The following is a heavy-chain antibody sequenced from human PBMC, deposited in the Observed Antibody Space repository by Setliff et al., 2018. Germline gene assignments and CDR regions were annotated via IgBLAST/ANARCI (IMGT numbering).Heavy chain of an antibody. CDR2: INQYGNET. CDR1: DLNFDKYW. J-gene: IGHJ4*02. Sequence: QPGGSLRLSCAASDLNFDKYWMTWVRQAPGKGLEWVANINQYGNETYSVDSVKGRFTVSRDNAKDSLYLQMDSLRVEDTAVYYCARGSLSGTTYPSDYWGQGTLVTVSS. CDR3: ARGSLSGTTYPSDY. D-gene: IGHD1-7*01. V-gene: IGHV3-7*01.